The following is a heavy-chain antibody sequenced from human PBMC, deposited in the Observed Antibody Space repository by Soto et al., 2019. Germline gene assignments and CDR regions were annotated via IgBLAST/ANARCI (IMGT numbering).Heavy chain of an antibody. CDR2: IYPADSES. CDR3: ARPLLRFSGVTTKAFDI. Sequence: EVQLVQSGAEVKKPGESLQISCKASGYSFTSQWIAWVRQMPGKGLEYMGIIYPADSESRYSPPFQGQVTISADKSISTAYLQWSSLKASDTAMYYCARPLLRFSGVTTKAFDIWGQGTMVTVSS. D-gene: IGHD4-17*01. CDR1: GYSFTSQW. J-gene: IGHJ3*02. V-gene: IGHV5-51*01.